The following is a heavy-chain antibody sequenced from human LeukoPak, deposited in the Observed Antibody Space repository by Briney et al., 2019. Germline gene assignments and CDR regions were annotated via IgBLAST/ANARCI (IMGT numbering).Heavy chain of an antibody. Sequence: VSVKVSCKASAYTFTNYGIAWVRQAPGQGLEWMGWISAHNGNTNYAQKLQGRVTMTTDTSTSTAYMELRSLASDDTAVYYCARDGYFDHWGQGTLVTVSS. J-gene: IGHJ4*02. CDR1: AYTFTNYG. CDR3: ARDGYFDH. CDR2: ISAHNGNT. V-gene: IGHV1-18*01.